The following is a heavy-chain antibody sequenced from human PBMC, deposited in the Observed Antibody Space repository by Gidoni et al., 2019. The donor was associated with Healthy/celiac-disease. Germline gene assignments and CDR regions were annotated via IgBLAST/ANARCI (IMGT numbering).Heavy chain of an antibody. D-gene: IGHD3-3*01. V-gene: IGHV3-7*04. CDR3: ARDDVLRFLEWYPRGWFDP. Sequence: EVQLVESGGGLVQPGGSLRLSCAASGFTFSSYWMSWVRQAPGKGLEWVANIKQDGSEKYYVDSVKGRFTISRDNAKNSLYLQMNSLRAEDTAVYYCARDDVLRFLEWYPRGWFDPWGQGTLVTVSS. CDR1: GFTFSSYW. J-gene: IGHJ5*02. CDR2: IKQDGSEK.